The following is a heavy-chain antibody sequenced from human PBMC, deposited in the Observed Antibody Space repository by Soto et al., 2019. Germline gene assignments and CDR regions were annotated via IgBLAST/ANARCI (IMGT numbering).Heavy chain of an antibody. CDR1: GFNFNNYG. CDR2: ISFQGTND. Sequence: QVQLVESGGGVVQPGGSLRLSCAGSGFNFNNYGMYWVRQAPGKGLEWVAFISFQGTNDYYAEAVKGRFTISKDYSKQTLFLQMNSLKADDTAMYYCVKLMFDHDSSGFSGDYWGQGTLVTVS. D-gene: IGHD3-22*01. J-gene: IGHJ4*02. V-gene: IGHV3-30*18. CDR3: VKLMFDHDSSGFSGDY.